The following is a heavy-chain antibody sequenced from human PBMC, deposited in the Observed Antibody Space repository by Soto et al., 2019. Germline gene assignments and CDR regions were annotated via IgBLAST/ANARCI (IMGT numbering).Heavy chain of an antibody. J-gene: IGHJ4*02. Sequence: GSGPTLVNPTQTLTLTCTFSGFSLSTSGMCVSWIRQPPGKALEWLARIDWDDDKYYSTSLKTRLTISKDTSKNQVVLTMTNMDPVDTATYYCARIFGAELERRVLDYWGQGTLVTVSS. CDR2: IDWDDDK. D-gene: IGHD1-1*01. CDR3: ARIFGAELERRVLDY. V-gene: IGHV2-70*11. CDR1: GFSLSTSGMC.